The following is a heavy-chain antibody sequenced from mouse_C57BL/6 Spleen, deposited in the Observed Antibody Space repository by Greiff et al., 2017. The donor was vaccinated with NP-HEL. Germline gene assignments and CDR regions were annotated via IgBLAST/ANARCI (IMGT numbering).Heavy chain of an antibody. J-gene: IGHJ2*01. V-gene: IGHV1-59*01. CDR2: IDPSDSYT. CDR1: GYTFTSYW. Sequence: VQLQQPGAELVRPGTSVKLSCKASGYTFTSYWMHWVQQRPGQGLEWIGVIDPSDSYTNYNQKFKGKATLTVDTSSSTAYMQLSSLTSEDSAVYYCARYLITPFDYWGQGTTLTVSS. D-gene: IGHD1-1*01. CDR3: ARYLITPFDY.